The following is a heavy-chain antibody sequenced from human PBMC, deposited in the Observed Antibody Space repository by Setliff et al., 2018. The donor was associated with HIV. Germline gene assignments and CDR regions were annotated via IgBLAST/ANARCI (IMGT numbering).Heavy chain of an antibody. Sequence: SETLSLTCAVSGASIRSGVYYWSWIRQPAGKGPEWIGHIFPSGSTNYSPSLKSRITISMDTSKNQSSLKLSSVTAADTAVYYCARDPFMATIRYAFDIWGQGTMVTVSS. V-gene: IGHV4-61*09. D-gene: IGHD5-12*01. J-gene: IGHJ3*02. CDR2: IFPSGST. CDR1: GASIRSGVYY. CDR3: ARDPFMATIRYAFDI.